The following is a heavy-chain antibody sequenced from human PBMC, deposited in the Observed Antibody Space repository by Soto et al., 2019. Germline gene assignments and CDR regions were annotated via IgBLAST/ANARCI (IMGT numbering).Heavy chain of an antibody. Sequence: SGKGLEWVGRIRSRSNGYAAAYAASVRGRFTISRDDSKNTAYLQMNSLKTEDTAVYYHAKDGRSGGRTVSAFLLTRSSDL. D-gene: IGHD1-1*01. J-gene: IGHJ2*01. CDR2: IRSRSNGYAA. V-gene: IGHV3-73*01. CDR3: AKDGRSGGRTVSAFLLTRSSDL.